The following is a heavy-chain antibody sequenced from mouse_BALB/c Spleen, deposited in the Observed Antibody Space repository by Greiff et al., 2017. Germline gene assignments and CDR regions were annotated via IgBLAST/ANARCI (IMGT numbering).Heavy chain of an antibody. J-gene: IGHJ1*01. CDR2: ISDGGSST. D-gene: IGHD1-1*01. V-gene: IGHV5-4*02. Sequence: EVKLVESGGGLVKPGGSLNLSCAASGFTLSDYYMYWVRRTPEKRLEWVATISDGGSSTYYPDSVKGRFTISRDNAKNNLYLQMSSLKSEDTAMYYCARDYYGSSWYFDVWGAGTTVTVSS. CDR3: ARDYYGSSWYFDV. CDR1: GFTLSDYY.